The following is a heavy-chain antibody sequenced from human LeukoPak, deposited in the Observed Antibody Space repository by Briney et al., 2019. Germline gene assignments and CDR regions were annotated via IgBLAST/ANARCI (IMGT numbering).Heavy chain of an antibody. CDR3: ARDEPTVTTGPPVGS. CDR1: GFTFSSYG. Sequence: PGGSLRLSCAASGFTFSSYGMHWVRQAPGKGLEWVAFIRYDGSNKYYADSVKGRFTISRDNFKNTLYLQMNSLRAEDTAVYYCARDEPTVTTGPPVGSWGQGTLVTVSS. J-gene: IGHJ4*02. D-gene: IGHD4-17*01. V-gene: IGHV3-30*02. CDR2: IRYDGSNK.